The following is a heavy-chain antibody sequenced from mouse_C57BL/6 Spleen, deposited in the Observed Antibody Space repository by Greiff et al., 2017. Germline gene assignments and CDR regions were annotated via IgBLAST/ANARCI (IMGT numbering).Heavy chain of an antibody. V-gene: IGHV1-64*01. J-gene: IGHJ2*01. Sequence: QVQLQQPGAELVKPGASVKLSCKASGYTFTSYWMHWVKQRPGQGLEWIGMIHPNSGSTNYNEKFKSKATLTVDTSSSTAYMQLSSLTSEDSAVYYCARSYGNYGRYFDYWGQGTTLTVSS. CDR2: IHPNSGST. CDR1: GYTFTSYW. D-gene: IGHD2-10*02. CDR3: ARSYGNYGRYFDY.